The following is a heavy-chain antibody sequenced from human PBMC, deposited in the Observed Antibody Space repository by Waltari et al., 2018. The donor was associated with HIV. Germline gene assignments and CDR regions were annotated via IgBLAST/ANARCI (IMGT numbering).Heavy chain of an antibody. V-gene: IGHV3-21*02. J-gene: IGHJ4*02. CDR2: ITSTSRSI. Sequence: MQLVESGGGLVKPGGSRRLSCATPGFTLGTYTMTWVRQTPGKGLELISSITSTSRSIFYSDSTKGRFIISRDNAQNSLSLQMTSLTAEDTAVYFCVADLGGSHDSWGQGTLVTVSS. CDR1: GFTLGTYT. CDR3: VADLGGSHDS. D-gene: IGHD1-26*01.